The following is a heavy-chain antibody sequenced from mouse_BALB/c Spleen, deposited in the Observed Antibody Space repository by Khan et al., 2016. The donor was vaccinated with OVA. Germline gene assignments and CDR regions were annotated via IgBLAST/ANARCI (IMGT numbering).Heavy chain of an antibody. V-gene: IGHV3-2*02. J-gene: IGHJ3*01. Sequence: VQLQESGPGLVKPSQSLSLTCTVTGYSITSEYVWYWIRQLPGNKLEWMGYINYSGNTRFNPSLKSRTSITRDTSKNHFFLQLNSVTTEDTSTYYCARKAYYDYDPFPYWGQGTLVTVSA. D-gene: IGHD2-4*01. CDR3: ARKAYYDYDPFPY. CDR2: INYSGNT. CDR1: GYSITSEYV.